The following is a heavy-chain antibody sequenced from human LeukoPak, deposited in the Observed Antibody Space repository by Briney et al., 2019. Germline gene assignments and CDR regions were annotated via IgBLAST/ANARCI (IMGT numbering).Heavy chain of an antibody. Sequence: SETLSLTCAVYGGSFSGYYWSWIRQPPGKGLEWIGEINHSGSTNYNPSLKSRVTISVDTSKNQFSLKLSSVTAADTAVYYCARGTPTPYDYVWGSHRGQWFDPWGQGTLVTVSS. V-gene: IGHV4-34*01. D-gene: IGHD3-16*02. CDR1: GGSFSGYY. J-gene: IGHJ5*02. CDR3: ARGTPTPYDYVWGSHRGQWFDP. CDR2: INHSGST.